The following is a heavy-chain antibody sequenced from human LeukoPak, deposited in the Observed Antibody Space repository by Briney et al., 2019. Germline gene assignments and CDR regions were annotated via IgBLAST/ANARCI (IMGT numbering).Heavy chain of an antibody. CDR1: GGSFSGYY. J-gene: IGHJ4*02. D-gene: IGHD5-12*01. CDR2: INHSGST. V-gene: IGHV4-34*09. CDR3: ARVRYGGYGGDY. Sequence: SETLSLTCAVYGGSFSGYYWSWIRQPPGKGLEWIGEINHSGSTYYNPSLKSRVTISVDTSKNQFSLKLSSVTAADTAVYYCARVRYGGYGGDYWGQGTPVTVSS.